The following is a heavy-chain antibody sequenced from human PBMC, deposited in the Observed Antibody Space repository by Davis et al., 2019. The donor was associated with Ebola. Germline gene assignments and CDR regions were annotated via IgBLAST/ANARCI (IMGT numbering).Heavy chain of an antibody. Sequence: GGSLRLSCAASGFTFSNYAMSWVRQGPGKGLEWVSTMSGSGSSGDTRYAGSVKGRFTISRDNAKNSLYLQMNSLRAEDTAVYYCAREIRFLEWPSIGGQGTLVTVSS. CDR3: AREIRFLEWPSI. D-gene: IGHD3-3*01. V-gene: IGHV3-21*04. CDR2: MSGSGSSGDT. CDR1: GFTFSNYA. J-gene: IGHJ4*02.